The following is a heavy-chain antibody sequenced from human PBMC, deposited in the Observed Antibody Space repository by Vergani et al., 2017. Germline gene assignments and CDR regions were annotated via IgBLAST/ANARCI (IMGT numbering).Heavy chain of an antibody. Sequence: EVQLLESGGGLVQPGGSLRLSCAASGFTFSSYAMSWVRQAPGKGLEWVSAISGSGGSTYYADSVKGRFTISRDNSKNTLYLQMSSLRAEDTAVYYCAKDYTSYDYVWGSYRSPWDYWGQGTLVTVSS. CDR3: AKDYTSYDYVWGSYRSPWDY. J-gene: IGHJ4*02. CDR1: GFTFSSYA. D-gene: IGHD3-16*02. V-gene: IGHV3-23*01. CDR2: ISGSGGST.